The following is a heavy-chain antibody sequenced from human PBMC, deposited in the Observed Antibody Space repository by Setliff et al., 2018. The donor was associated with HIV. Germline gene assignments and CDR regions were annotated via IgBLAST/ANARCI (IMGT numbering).Heavy chain of an antibody. Sequence: SETLSLTCTVFGGSISSGGYYWNWIRQHPGEGLEWIGYIDYSGSTYYNPSLKSRVAISVDTSKNQFSLKLSSVTAEDTAVYYCARGYHLLNPDYWGQGTLVTVSS. J-gene: IGHJ4*02. CDR2: IDYSGST. V-gene: IGHV4-31*03. CDR1: GGSISSGGYY. CDR3: ARGYHLLNPDY. D-gene: IGHD2-2*02.